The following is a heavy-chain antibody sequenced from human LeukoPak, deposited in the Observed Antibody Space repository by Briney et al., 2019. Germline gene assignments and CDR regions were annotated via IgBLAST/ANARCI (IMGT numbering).Heavy chain of an antibody. Sequence: PSETLSLTCTVSGGSISSYYWAWIRLPPGKGLEWIGYIYYNGRATYNPSLKSRVTMSVDTSKNQFSLKLSSVTAADTAVYYCARRSSESFDFWGQGTLVTVSS. J-gene: IGHJ4*02. CDR1: GGSISSYY. D-gene: IGHD3-22*01. CDR3: ARRSSESFDF. V-gene: IGHV4-59*08. CDR2: IYYNGRA.